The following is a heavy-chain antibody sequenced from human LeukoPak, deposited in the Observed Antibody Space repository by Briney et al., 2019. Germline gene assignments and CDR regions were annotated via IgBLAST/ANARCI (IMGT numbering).Heavy chain of an antibody. CDR1: GGTFSSYA. V-gene: IGHV1-69*13. CDR3: ARDLAIFGVVTNYYYGMDV. CDR2: IIPIFGTA. Sequence: GASVKVSCKASGGTFSSYAISWVRQAPGQGLEWMGGIIPIFGTANYAQKFQGRVTITADESTSTAYMELSSLRSEDTAVYYCARDLAIFGVVTNYYYGMDVWGQGTTVTVSS. D-gene: IGHD3-3*01. J-gene: IGHJ6*02.